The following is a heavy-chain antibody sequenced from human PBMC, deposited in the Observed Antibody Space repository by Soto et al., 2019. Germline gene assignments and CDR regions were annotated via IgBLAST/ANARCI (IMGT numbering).Heavy chain of an antibody. J-gene: IGHJ5*02. V-gene: IGHV3-48*03. Sequence: SLRLSCTASGFIFSSFEMTWVRQAPGKGLEWISSISRSGSNINYADSVKGRFTISRDNANRSLHLLMNSLRAADTAVYYCARGQRALITYGPFDPWGQGTLVTVSS. CDR2: ISRSGSNI. D-gene: IGHD4-17*01. CDR1: GFIFSSFE. CDR3: ARGQRALITYGPFDP.